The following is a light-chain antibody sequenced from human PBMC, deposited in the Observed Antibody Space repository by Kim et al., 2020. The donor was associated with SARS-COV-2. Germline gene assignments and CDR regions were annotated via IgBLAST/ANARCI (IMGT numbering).Light chain of an antibody. CDR3: NSRDSSGDHWV. J-gene: IGLJ2*01. CDR1: PLGSSF. V-gene: IGLV3-19*01. Sequence: GQTVEAKCDGHPLGSSFARWYQQRPGQAPILVMYDKSNRPSGIPGRFSATSSGNTASLIITGAQAEDEADYYCNSRDSSGDHWVFGGGTQLTVL. CDR2: DKS.